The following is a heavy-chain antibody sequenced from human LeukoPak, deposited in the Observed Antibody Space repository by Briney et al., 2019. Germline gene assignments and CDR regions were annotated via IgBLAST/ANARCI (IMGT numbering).Heavy chain of an antibody. CDR2: ISGGSSGST. D-gene: IGHD5-18*01. CDR3: AKDKGIQLWSYFDY. Sequence: GGSLRLSCAASGFTFSDYAMSWVRQAPGKGLEWLSVISGGSSGSTYYADSVTGRFTVSRDNSKNTVDLQMNSLRAEDTAVYYCAKDKGIQLWSYFDYWGQGTLVTVSS. V-gene: IGHV3-23*01. J-gene: IGHJ4*02. CDR1: GFTFSDYA.